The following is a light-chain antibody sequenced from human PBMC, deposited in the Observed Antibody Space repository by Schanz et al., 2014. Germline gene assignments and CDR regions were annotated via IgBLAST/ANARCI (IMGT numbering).Light chain of an antibody. V-gene: IGLV2-23*01. CDR3: CSYVGNRIVV. CDR2: EDT. CDR1: SSDVGTYSL. J-gene: IGLJ2*01. Sequence: QSALTQPASVSGSPGQSITISCTGTSSDVGTYSLVSWYQQYPGKAPKLVMHEDTKRPSGVSNRFSGSKSGNTASLTISGLQAEDEADYYCCSYVGNRIVVFGGGTKLTVL.